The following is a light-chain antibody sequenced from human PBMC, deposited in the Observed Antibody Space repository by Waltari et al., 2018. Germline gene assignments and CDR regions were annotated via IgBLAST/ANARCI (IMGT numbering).Light chain of an antibody. CDR2: VNSDGSH. CDR1: SGHSSNV. Sequence: QLVLTQSPSASASLRASVTLTCTLSSGHSSNVIARPQQQPGKGPRYLMKVNSDGSHSKGDEIPDRFSGSSSGAERYLTISSLQSEDEADYYCQTGGHGTWVFGGGTKLTVL. V-gene: IGLV4-69*01. J-gene: IGLJ3*02. CDR3: QTGGHGTWV.